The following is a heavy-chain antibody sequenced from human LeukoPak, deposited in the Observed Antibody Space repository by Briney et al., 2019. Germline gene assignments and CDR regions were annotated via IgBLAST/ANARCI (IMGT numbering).Heavy chain of an antibody. J-gene: IGHJ3*02. Sequence: GGSLRLSCAASGFTFSSYAMSWVRQAPGKGLGWVSSISGSGGSTYYADSVQGRFTISRDNSKNTLYLQMNSLRAEDTAVYYCAKNSRWGSQSAFDIWGQGTMVTVSS. CDR2: ISGSGGST. CDR1: GFTFSSYA. CDR3: AKNSRWGSQSAFDI. V-gene: IGHV3-23*01. D-gene: IGHD3-16*01.